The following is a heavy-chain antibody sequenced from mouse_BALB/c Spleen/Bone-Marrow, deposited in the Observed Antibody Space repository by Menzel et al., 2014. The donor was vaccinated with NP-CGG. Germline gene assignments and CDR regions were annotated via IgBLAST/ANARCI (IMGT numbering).Heavy chain of an antibody. CDR1: GCAFSSYW. Sequence: QVQLQQSGAELVRPGSSVKISCKASGCAFSSYWVNWVRQRPGQGLEWIGQIYPGDGDTNYNGKFKDKATLTADKSSSTAYMQLSSLTSEASAVYFCAKSGYGSFDYWGQGTTLTVSS. J-gene: IGHJ2*01. CDR3: AKSGYGSFDY. V-gene: IGHV1-80*01. D-gene: IGHD1-1*01. CDR2: IYPGDGDT.